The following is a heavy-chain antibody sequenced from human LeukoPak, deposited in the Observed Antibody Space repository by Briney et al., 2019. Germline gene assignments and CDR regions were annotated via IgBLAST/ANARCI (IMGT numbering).Heavy chain of an antibody. J-gene: IGHJ4*02. CDR3: ASGYRFRN. Sequence: ASVKVSCKASGYPFTDYYMHWVRQAPGQGLEWMGWINPNRGGTDYVQKFQGRVTMTRDTSISTAYMELSRLRYDDTAVYYCASGYRFRNWGQGTLVTVSS. CDR2: INPNRGGT. D-gene: IGHD5-18*01. V-gene: IGHV1-2*02. CDR1: GYPFTDYY.